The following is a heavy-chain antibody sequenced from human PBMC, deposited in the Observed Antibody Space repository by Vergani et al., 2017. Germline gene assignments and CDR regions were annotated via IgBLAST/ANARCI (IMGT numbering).Heavy chain of an antibody. CDR1: GFTFSSYA. Sequence: EVQLLESGGGLVQPGGSLRLSCAASGFTFSSYAMSWVRQAPGKGLEWVSVIYSGGSTYYADSVKGRFTISRDNSKNTLYLQMNSLRAEDTAVYYCARDIRGMDVWGQGTTVTVSS. CDR2: IYSGGST. V-gene: IGHV3-66*02. J-gene: IGHJ6*02. CDR3: ARDIRGMDV. D-gene: IGHD2-15*01.